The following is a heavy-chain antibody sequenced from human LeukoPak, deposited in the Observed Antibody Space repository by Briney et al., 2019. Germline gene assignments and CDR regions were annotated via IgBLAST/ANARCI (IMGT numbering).Heavy chain of an antibody. CDR3: ARVREQYFFDY. V-gene: IGHV3-53*04. CDR1: GFIVSNNY. Sequence: GGSLRLSCAASGFIVSNNYMSWVRQAPGKGLEWVSVIYSGGSTFYADSVEGRFTISRHNSKNTVYLQMNSLRAEDTAVYYCARVREQYFFDYWGQGILVTVSS. D-gene: IGHD1-26*01. J-gene: IGHJ4*02. CDR2: IYSGGST.